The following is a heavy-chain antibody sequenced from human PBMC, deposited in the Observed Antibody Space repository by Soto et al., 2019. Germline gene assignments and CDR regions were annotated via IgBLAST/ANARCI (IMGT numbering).Heavy chain of an antibody. D-gene: IGHD5-12*01. CDR3: ASGDPDLDIVAHDYGMDV. Sequence: ASVKVSCKASGGTFSSYAISWVRQAPGQGLEWMGGIIPVFGTANYAQKFQGRVTITADESTSTAYMELSSLRSEDTAVYYCASGDPDLDIVAHDYGMDVWGQGTTVTVSS. J-gene: IGHJ6*02. V-gene: IGHV1-69*13. CDR1: GGTFSSYA. CDR2: IIPVFGTA.